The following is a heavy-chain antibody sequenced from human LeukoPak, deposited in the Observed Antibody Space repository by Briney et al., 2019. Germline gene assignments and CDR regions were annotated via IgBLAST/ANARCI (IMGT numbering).Heavy chain of an antibody. D-gene: IGHD4-17*01. CDR3: ARIYGDSFFDY. J-gene: IGHJ4*02. CDR2: VSGGSSYT. Sequence: GGSLRLSCAASGFTFSNYAMSWVRQAPGKGLEWVSYVSGGSSYTNYADSVKGRFTISRDNAKNSLYLQINSLRAEDTAVYYCARIYGDSFFDYWGQGTLVTVSS. V-gene: IGHV3-11*03. CDR1: GFTFSNYA.